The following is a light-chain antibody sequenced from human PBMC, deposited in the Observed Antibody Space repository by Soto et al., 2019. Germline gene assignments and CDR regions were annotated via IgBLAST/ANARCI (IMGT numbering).Light chain of an antibody. CDR1: ESLLHTDGKTY. V-gene: IGKV2D-29*02. Sequence: IVMTQTPLSLSVTPGQPASISCRSSESLLHTDGKTYLSWYLQKPGQSPQLLIYEVSNRLSGVPDRFGGSGSGTDFTLTISRVEAADIGVYYGMESIELPWTFGQGTKVEIK. CDR2: EVS. CDR3: MESIELPWT. J-gene: IGKJ1*01.